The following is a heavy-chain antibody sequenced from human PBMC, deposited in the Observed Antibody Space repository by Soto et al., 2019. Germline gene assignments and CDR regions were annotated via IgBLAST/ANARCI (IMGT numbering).Heavy chain of an antibody. CDR1: GGSISSGGYS. CDR3: ARTLQDYGMDV. V-gene: IGHV4-30-2*01. CDR2: IYHSGST. J-gene: IGHJ6*02. Sequence: TLSLTCAVSGGSISSGGYSWSWIRQPPGKGLEWIGYIYHSGSTYYNASLKSRVTISADTSKNQFSLKLSSVTAADTAVYYCARTLQDYGMDVWGQGTTVTVSS.